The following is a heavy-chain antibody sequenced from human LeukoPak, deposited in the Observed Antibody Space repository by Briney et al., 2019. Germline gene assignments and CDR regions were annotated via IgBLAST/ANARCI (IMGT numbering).Heavy chain of an antibody. D-gene: IGHD5-12*01. CDR3: ARRSGYDYENWFDP. V-gene: IGHV4-61*05. J-gene: IGHJ5*02. Sequence: SEILSLTCTVSGGSISSSSYYWGWIRQPPGKALEWIGYIYYSGSTNYNPSLKSRVTISVDTSKNQFSLRLSSVTAADTAVYYCARRSGYDYENWFDPWGQGTLVTVSS. CDR1: GGSISSSSYY. CDR2: IYYSGST.